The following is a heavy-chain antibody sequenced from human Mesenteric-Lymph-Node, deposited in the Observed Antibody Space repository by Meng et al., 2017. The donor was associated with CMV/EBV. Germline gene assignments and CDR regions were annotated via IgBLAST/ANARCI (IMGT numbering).Heavy chain of an antibody. Sequence: SETLSLTCAVYGGSFSGYYWSWIRQPPGKGLEWIGEINHSGSTNYNPSLKSRVTISVDTSKNQFSLKLSSVTAADTAVYYCARGSPVLIWSGYHYYGMDVWGQGTTVTVSS. J-gene: IGHJ6*02. CDR3: ARGSPVLIWSGYHYYGMDV. D-gene: IGHD3-3*01. CDR1: GGSFSGYY. V-gene: IGHV4-34*01. CDR2: INHSGST.